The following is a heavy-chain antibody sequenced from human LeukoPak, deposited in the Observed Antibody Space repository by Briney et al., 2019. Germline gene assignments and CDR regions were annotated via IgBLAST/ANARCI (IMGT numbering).Heavy chain of an antibody. V-gene: IGHV4-34*01. Sequence: SSETLSLTCAVYGGSFSGYYWSWIRQPPGKGLEWIGEINHSGSTNYNPSPKSRVTISVDTSKNQFSLKLSSVTAADTAVYYCARGAKWGGNWFDPWGQGTLVTVSS. J-gene: IGHJ5*02. CDR2: INHSGST. CDR3: ARGAKWGGNWFDP. CDR1: GGSFSGYY. D-gene: IGHD2-8*01.